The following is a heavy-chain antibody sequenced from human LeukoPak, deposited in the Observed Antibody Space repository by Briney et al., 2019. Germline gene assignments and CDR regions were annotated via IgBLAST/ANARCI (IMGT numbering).Heavy chain of an antibody. D-gene: IGHD2-21*01. CDR1: GYTFTSYG. V-gene: IGHV1-18*01. J-gene: IGHJ4*02. CDR3: ARDSYCGGGCYSGRSFDY. CDR2: ISAYNGNT. Sequence: ASVKVSCKASGYTFTSYGISWVRQGPGQGLERMGWISAYNGNTNYAQKFQGRVTMTTDTSTSTAYMSLRSRRADNTAVYYCARDSYCGGGCYSGRSFDYWGQGTLVTVSS.